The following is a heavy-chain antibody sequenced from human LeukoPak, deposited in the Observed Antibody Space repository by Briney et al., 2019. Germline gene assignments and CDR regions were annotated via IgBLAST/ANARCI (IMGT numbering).Heavy chain of an antibody. J-gene: IGHJ4*02. CDR3: ARAEGGPATAIY. V-gene: IGHV3-11*05. CDR2: ISTGSSYT. CDR1: GFAFSDYY. Sequence: GGSLRLSCAASGFAFSDYYMSWIRQAPGRGLEWVSYISTGSSYTNYADSVKGRFTISRDNAKNSLYLQMNSLRAEDTALYYCARAEGGPATAIYWGQGTLVTVSS. D-gene: IGHD2-21*02.